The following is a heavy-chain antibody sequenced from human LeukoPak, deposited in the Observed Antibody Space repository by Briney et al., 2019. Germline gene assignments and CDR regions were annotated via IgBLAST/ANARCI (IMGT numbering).Heavy chain of an antibody. Sequence: GGSLRLSCAASGFTFSSHAMHWVRQAPGKGLEYVSAISSNGGSTYYANSVEGRLTISRDNSKNTLYPQMGSLRAEDMAVYYCARSPFDDFGSGTYHDYWGQGTLVTVSS. V-gene: IGHV3-64*01. CDR1: GFTFSSHA. J-gene: IGHJ4*02. D-gene: IGHD3-10*01. CDR3: ARSPFDDFGSGTYHDY. CDR2: ISSNGGST.